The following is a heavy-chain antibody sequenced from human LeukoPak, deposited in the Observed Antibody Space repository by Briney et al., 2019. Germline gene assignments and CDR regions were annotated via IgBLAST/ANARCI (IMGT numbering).Heavy chain of an antibody. CDR3: ARGFGGSGTPMYY. Sequence: ASVRVSCKASGYTFTSYDINWVRQATGQGLEWMGWMNPNSGNTGYAQKFQGRVTMSRNTSISTAYMEVSSLTSEDTAVYYCARGFGGSGTPMYYWGQGTVVTVSS. D-gene: IGHD3-10*01. V-gene: IGHV1-8*01. J-gene: IGHJ4*02. CDR2: MNPNSGNT. CDR1: GYTFTSYD.